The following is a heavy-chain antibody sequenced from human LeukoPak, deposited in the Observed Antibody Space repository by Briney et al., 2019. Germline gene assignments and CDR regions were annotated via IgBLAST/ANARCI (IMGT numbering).Heavy chain of an antibody. Sequence: PGGSLRLSCAASGFTFSSYSMNWVRQAPGKGLEWVPYISSSSSTIYYADSVKGRFTISRDNAKNSLYLQMNSLRAEDTAVYYCAKGLWGVGATDWTTPFRYFDYWGQGTLVIVSS. V-gene: IGHV3-48*04. CDR1: GFTFSSYS. CDR3: AKGLWGVGATDWTTPFRYFDY. D-gene: IGHD1-26*01. J-gene: IGHJ4*02. CDR2: ISSSSSTI.